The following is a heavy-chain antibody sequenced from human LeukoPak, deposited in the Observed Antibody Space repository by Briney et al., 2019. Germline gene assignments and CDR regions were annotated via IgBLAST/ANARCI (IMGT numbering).Heavy chain of an antibody. CDR2: ISGSGDKT. J-gene: IGHJ4*02. CDR1: GITFNRYA. Sequence: GGSLRLSCAASGITFNRYAMSWARQAPGKGLEWVSGISGSGDKTYYADSVKGRFTISRDNSKNTLYLQMNSLRAEDTAVYYWAKEAIPHLNSDSWVEYWGRGTMVTVSS. CDR3: AKEAIPHLNSDSWVEY. D-gene: IGHD1-1*01. V-gene: IGHV3-23*01.